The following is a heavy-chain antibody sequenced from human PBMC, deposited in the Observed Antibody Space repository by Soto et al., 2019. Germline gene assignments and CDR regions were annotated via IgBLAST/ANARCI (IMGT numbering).Heavy chain of an antibody. V-gene: IGHV3-30-3*01. CDR1: GFTFSSYA. Sequence: GGSLRLSCAASGFTFSSYAMHWVRQAPGKGLEWVAVISYDGGNKYYADSVKGRFTISRDNSKNTLYLQMNSLRAEDTAVYYCARERDEYSSSSSYYGMDVWGQGTTVTVSS. D-gene: IGHD6-6*01. CDR2: ISYDGGNK. J-gene: IGHJ6*02. CDR3: ARERDEYSSSSSYYGMDV.